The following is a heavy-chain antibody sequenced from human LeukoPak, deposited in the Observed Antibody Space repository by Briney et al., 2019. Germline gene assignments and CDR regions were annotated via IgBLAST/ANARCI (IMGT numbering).Heavy chain of an antibody. Sequence: GGSLRLSCAASGFIFSSYPMSWVRQSPGKGLEWVSGISGSGDTTYYADSLKGRFTISRDNAKNSLYLQMNSLRAEDTAVYYCARGGSSWPPFDYWGQGTLVTVSS. CDR1: GFIFSSYP. CDR3: ARGGSSWPPFDY. J-gene: IGHJ4*02. V-gene: IGHV3-23*01. D-gene: IGHD6-13*01. CDR2: ISGSGDTT.